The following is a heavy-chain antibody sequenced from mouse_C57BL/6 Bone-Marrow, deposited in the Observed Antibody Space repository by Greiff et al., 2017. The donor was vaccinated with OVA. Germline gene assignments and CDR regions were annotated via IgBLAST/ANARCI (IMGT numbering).Heavy chain of an antibody. J-gene: IGHJ4*01. D-gene: IGHD1-1*01. Sequence: VKLVESGAELAKPGASVKLSCKASGYTFTSYWMHWVKQRPGQGLEWIGYINPSSDYTKCNQKFKDKATLTADKSSSTAYMQLSSLTYEDSAVYYCARYGGSYGSSPYYYAMDYWGQGTSVTVSS. CDR1: GYTFTSYW. V-gene: IGHV1-7*01. CDR3: ARYGGSYGSSPYYYAMDY. CDR2: INPSSDYT.